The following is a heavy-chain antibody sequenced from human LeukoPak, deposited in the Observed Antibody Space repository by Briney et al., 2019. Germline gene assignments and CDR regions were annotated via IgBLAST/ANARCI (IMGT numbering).Heavy chain of an antibody. D-gene: IGHD3-22*01. J-gene: IGHJ4*02. CDR2: IYYSGST. CDR3: ARDPGGSGYYSFLDY. V-gene: IGHV4-30-4*08. Sequence: SETLSLTCTVSGGSISSGDYYWSWIRQPPGKGLEWIGYIYYSGSTYYNPSLKSRVTISVDTSKNQFSLKLSSVTAADTAVYYCARDPGGSGYYSFLDYWGQGTLVTVSS. CDR1: GGSISSGDYY.